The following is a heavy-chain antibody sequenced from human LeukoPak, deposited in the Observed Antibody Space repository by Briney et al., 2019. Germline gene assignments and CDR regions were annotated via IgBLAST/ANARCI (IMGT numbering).Heavy chain of an antibody. J-gene: IGHJ5*02. D-gene: IGHD1-7*01. CDR2: IIPIFGTA. V-gene: IGHV1-69*13. CDR1: GGTFSSYA. CDR3: ARTRGELYNWFDP. Sequence: SVKVSCKASGGTFSSYATSWVRQAPGQGLEWMGGIIPIFGTANYAQKFQGRVTITADESTSTAYIELSSLRSEDTAVYYCARTRGELYNWFDPWGQGTLVTVSS.